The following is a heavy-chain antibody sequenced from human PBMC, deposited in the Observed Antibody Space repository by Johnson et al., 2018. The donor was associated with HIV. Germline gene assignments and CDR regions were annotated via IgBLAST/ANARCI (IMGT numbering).Heavy chain of an antibody. V-gene: IGHV3-7*01. CDR2: IKQDGSEK. CDR3: AKDFGSGWADAFDI. CDR1: AFTFSRYW. Sequence: VQLVESGGGLVQPGGSLRLSCAASAFTFSRYWMSWVRQAPGKGLEWVANIKQDGSEKYYVDSVKGRFTISRDNTKNSLYLQMNSLRAEDTAVYYCAKDFGSGWADAFDIWGQGTGVTVSS. J-gene: IGHJ3*02. D-gene: IGHD6-19*01.